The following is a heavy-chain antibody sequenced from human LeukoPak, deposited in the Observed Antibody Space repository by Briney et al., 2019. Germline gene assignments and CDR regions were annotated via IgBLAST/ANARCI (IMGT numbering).Heavy chain of an antibody. D-gene: IGHD2-8*01. J-gene: IGHJ3*02. CDR1: GGSISSSSYY. CDR2: IYYSGST. CDR3: ARTNMVVAQLIGAFDI. V-gene: IGHV4-39*01. Sequence: PSETLSLTCTVSGGSISSSSYYWGWIRQPPGKGLEWIGSIYYSGSTYYNPSLKSRVTISVDTSKNQFSLKLSSVTAADTAVYYCARTNMVVAQLIGAFDIWGLGTMVTVSS.